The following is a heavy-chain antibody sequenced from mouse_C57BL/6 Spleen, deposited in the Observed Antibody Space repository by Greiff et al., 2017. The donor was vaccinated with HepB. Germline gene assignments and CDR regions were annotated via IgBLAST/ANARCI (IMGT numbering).Heavy chain of an antibody. CDR3: ARDHIYSNYFYFDY. J-gene: IGHJ2*01. V-gene: IGHV3-6*01. D-gene: IGHD2-5*01. Sequence: VQLKESGPGLVKPSQSLSLTCSVTGYSITSGSYWNWIRQFPGNKLEWMGYISYDGSNNYNPSLKNRISITRDPSKNQFFLKLNSVTTEDTATYYCARDHIYSNYFYFDYWGQGTTLTVSS. CDR1: GYSITSGSY. CDR2: ISYDGSN.